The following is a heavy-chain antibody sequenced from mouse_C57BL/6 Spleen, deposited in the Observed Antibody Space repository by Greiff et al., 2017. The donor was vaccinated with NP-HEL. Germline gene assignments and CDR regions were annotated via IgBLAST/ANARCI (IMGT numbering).Heavy chain of an antibody. D-gene: IGHD2-13*01. CDR1: GYTFTRYW. V-gene: IGHV1-69*01. Sequence: VQLQQPGAELVMPGASVKLSCKASGYTFTRYWMHWVKQRPGQGLEWIGEIDPSDSYTNYNQKFKGKSTLTVDKSSSTAYMQLSSLTSEDSAVYYCARGEVPLDVWGTGTTVTVSS. CDR2: IDPSDSYT. CDR3: ARGEVPLDV. J-gene: IGHJ1*03.